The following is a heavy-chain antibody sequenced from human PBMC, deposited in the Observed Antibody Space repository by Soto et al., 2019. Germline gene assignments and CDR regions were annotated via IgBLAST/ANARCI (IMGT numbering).Heavy chain of an antibody. V-gene: IGHV3-30*03. CDR2: ISEDGSNE. Sequence: QVLLVESGGGVVHPGRSLRLSCAASGFIFSNYDMHWVRQAPGKGLERVAFISEDGSNEYHADSVKGRFTISRDNSKNTLYLQMNSLRTDDTAVYYCAVVSSPDYWGQGTLVTVSS. D-gene: IGHD2-21*01. CDR3: AVVSSPDY. J-gene: IGHJ4*02. CDR1: GFIFSNYD.